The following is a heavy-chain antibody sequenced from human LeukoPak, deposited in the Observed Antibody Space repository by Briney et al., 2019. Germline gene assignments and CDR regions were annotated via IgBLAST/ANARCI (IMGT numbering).Heavy chain of an antibody. D-gene: IGHD3-10*01. Sequence: PGESLKISCKGSGYSFTSYWIGWVRQMPGKGLEWMGIIYPGDSDIRYSPSFQGQVTISAAKSISTAYLQWGSLKASDTAMYYCGRQITRGGITHWGQGTLVTVSS. CDR1: GYSFTSYW. V-gene: IGHV5-51*01. J-gene: IGHJ4*02. CDR3: GRQITRGGITH. CDR2: IYPGDSDI.